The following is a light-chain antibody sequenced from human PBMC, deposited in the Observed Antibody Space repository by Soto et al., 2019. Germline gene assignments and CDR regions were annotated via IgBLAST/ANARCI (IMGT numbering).Light chain of an antibody. Sequence: EIVLTQSPATLSLSPGERATLSCRSSQSVGSYFAWSQQKPVQAPRLLIYDAYNSTTGIPTRFSGSGSGTAFTLPSSSLEPDDFAVYYCEQRGNWPVPFGRGTRVDIK. CDR2: DAY. V-gene: IGKV3-11*01. CDR1: QSVGSY. J-gene: IGKJ1*01. CDR3: EQRGNWPVP.